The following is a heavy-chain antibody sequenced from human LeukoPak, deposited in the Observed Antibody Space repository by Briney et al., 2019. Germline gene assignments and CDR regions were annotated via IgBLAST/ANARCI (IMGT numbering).Heavy chain of an antibody. V-gene: IGHV3-30*04. CDR2: ISYDGSNK. Sequence: GGSLRLSCAASGFTFSTYVMHWVRQAPGKGLEWVAVISYDGSNKYYADSVKGRFTISRDNSKNTLYLRMNSLRAEDTAVYYCARDRPMIVVADAFDIWGQGTMVTVSS. CDR3: ARDRPMIVVADAFDI. CDR1: GFTFSTYV. D-gene: IGHD3-22*01. J-gene: IGHJ3*02.